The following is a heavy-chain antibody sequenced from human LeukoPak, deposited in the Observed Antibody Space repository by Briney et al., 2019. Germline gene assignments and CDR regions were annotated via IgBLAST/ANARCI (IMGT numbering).Heavy chain of an antibody. D-gene: IGHD3-3*01. CDR2: IYHSGST. Sequence: PSETLSLTCAVSGGSISSSNWWSWVRQPPGKGLEWIGEIYHSGSTNYNPSLKSRVTISVDTSKNQFSLKLSSVTAADTAVYYCARGPRTGYTIFGVVITSGDNWFDPWGQGTLVTVSS. J-gene: IGHJ5*02. CDR1: GGSISSSNW. V-gene: IGHV4-4*02. CDR3: ARGPRTGYTIFGVVITSGDNWFDP.